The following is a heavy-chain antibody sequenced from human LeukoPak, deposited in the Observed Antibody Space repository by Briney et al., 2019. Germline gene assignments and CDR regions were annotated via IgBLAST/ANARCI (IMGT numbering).Heavy chain of an antibody. V-gene: IGHV1-69*13. Sequence: SVKVSCKASGYTFTGYYMHWVRQAPGQGLEWMGGIIPIFGTANYAQKFQGRVTITADESTSTAYMELSSLRSEDTAVYYCAKGRRELNGDFDYWGQGTLVTVSS. J-gene: IGHJ4*02. CDR2: IIPIFGTA. D-gene: IGHD1-26*01. CDR1: GYTFTGYY. CDR3: AKGRRELNGDFDY.